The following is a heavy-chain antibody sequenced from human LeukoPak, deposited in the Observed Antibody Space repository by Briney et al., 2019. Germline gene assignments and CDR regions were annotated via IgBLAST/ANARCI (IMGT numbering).Heavy chain of an antibody. J-gene: IGHJ5*02. D-gene: IGHD2-2*01. CDR1: GYTFTSYY. V-gene: IGHV1-46*01. Sequence: GASVKVSCKASGYTFTSYYMHWVRQAPGQGLEWMGIINPSGGSTSYAQKFQGRVTMTRDTSTSTVYMELSSLRSEDTAVYYCARDWLGYCSSTSCYRNWFDPWGQGTLVTVSS. CDR2: INPSGGST. CDR3: ARDWLGYCSSTSCYRNWFDP.